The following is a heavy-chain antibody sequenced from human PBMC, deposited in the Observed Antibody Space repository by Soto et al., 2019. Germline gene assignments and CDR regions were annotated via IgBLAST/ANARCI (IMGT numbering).Heavy chain of an antibody. D-gene: IGHD6-13*01. Sequence: GGSLRLSCAASGFTFSNYAMSWVRQAPGKGLEWVSGISGGAGSTYYADSEKGRFTISRDNSKNTLFLQMNSLRAEDTAVYYGAKGGIAAYHYYYMDVWGKGTTVTVSS. V-gene: IGHV3-23*01. CDR3: AKGGIAAYHYYYMDV. CDR2: ISGGAGST. CDR1: GFTFSNYA. J-gene: IGHJ6*03.